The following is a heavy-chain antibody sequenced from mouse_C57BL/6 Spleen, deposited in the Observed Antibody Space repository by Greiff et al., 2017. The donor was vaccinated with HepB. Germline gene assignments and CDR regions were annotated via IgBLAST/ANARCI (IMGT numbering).Heavy chain of an antibody. J-gene: IGHJ2*01. Sequence: VQLQQPGAELVMPGASVKLSCKASGYTFTSYWMHWVKQRPGQGLEWIGEIDPSDSYTNYNQKFKGKSTLTVDKSSSTAYMQLSSRTSEDSAVYYCARGGTTVVAFDYWGQGTTLTVSS. CDR1: GYTFTSYW. CDR3: ARGGTTVVAFDY. CDR2: IDPSDSYT. D-gene: IGHD1-1*01. V-gene: IGHV1-69*01.